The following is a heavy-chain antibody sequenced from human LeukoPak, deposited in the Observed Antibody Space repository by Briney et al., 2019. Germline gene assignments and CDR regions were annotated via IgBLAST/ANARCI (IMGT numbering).Heavy chain of an antibody. CDR2: IYYSGST. V-gene: IGHV4-39*01. J-gene: IGHJ6*03. D-gene: IGHD3-3*01. CDR1: GGSIRSSSYY. CDR3: ALRITIFGVVIMEPMDV. Sequence: PSETLSLTCTVSGGSIRSSSYYWGWIRQPPGKGLEWIGSIYYSGSTYYNPSLKSRVTISVDTSQSQFSLKLSSVTAADTAVYYCALRITIFGVVIMEPMDVWGKGTTVTVSS.